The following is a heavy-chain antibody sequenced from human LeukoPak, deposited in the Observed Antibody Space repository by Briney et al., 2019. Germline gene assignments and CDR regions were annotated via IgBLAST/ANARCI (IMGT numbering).Heavy chain of an antibody. CDR2: ISYDGSNK. CDR1: GFTCSSHA. CDR3: ARSRRRGLMDFDP. D-gene: IGHD3-16*01. Sequence: SGGSLRLSCAASGFTCSSHAMHWVRQAPGNGLEWVAVISYDGSNKYYADSVKGRFTISRDNSKNTLYLQMNSLRAEGTAVYYCARSRRRGLMDFDPWGQGTLVTVSS. J-gene: IGHJ5*02. V-gene: IGHV3-30-3*01.